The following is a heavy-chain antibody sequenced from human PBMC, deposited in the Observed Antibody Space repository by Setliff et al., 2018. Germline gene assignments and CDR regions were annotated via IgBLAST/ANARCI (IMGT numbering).Heavy chain of an antibody. CDR3: ARDLQLSSWFDP. D-gene: IGHD1-1*01. CDR1: GGSVSSGSYF. CDR2: IYIGGSA. J-gene: IGHJ5*02. V-gene: IGHV4-61*01. Sequence: SETLSLTCTVSGGSVSSGSYFWSWIRQPPGKGLEWIGHIYIGGSANYNPSLKSRVTMSIDTSKNQFSLKLSSVTAADTAVYYCARDLQLSSWFDPWGQGTLVTVSS.